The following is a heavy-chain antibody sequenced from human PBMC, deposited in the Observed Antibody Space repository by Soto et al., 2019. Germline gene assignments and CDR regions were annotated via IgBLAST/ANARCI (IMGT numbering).Heavy chain of an antibody. CDR2: VSRGGTT. CDR1: GESFNDYY. J-gene: IGHJ4*02. D-gene: IGHD6-6*01. CDR3: ARANPSRPDF. V-gene: IGHV4-34*01. Sequence: SSETLSLTCVVYGESFNDYYWSWIRQPPGKALEWIGDVSRGGTTNYNPSLKSRVTISVDPPKNQFSLELNSVTAADTAVYYCARANPSRPDFWGQGTQVTVSS.